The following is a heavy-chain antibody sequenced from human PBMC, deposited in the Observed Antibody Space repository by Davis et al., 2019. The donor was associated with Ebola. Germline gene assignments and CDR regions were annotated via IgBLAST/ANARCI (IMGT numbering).Heavy chain of an antibody. V-gene: IGHV3-43*01. J-gene: IGHJ6*04. CDR3: AKDIRTRLYSSSWYGYGMDV. Sequence: PGGSLRLSCAASGFTFDDYTMHWVRQAPGKGLEWVSLISWDGGSTYYADSVKGRFTISRDNSKNSLYLQMNSLRTEDTALYYCAKDIRTRLYSSSWYGYGMDVWGKGTTVTVSS. D-gene: IGHD6-13*01. CDR2: ISWDGGST. CDR1: GFTFDDYT.